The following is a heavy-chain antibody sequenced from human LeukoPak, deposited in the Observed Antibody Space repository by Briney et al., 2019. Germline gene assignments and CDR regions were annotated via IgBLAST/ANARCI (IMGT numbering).Heavy chain of an antibody. D-gene: IGHD2-21*01. J-gene: IGHJ4*02. CDR3: AREGLGQNPHSSLDY. CDR2: ISASASST. Sequence: GGSLRLSCAASGFTFNTYAMSWVRQAPGRGLEWVSAISASASSTSYADSVKGRFTISRDNSKNTLYLQMNSLRAEDTAVYYCAREGLGQNPHSSLDYWGQGTLVTVSS. V-gene: IGHV3-23*01. CDR1: GFTFNTYA.